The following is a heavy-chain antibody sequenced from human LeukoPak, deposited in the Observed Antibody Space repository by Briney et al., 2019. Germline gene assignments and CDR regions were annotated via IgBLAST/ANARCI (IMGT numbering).Heavy chain of an antibody. V-gene: IGHV4-38-2*02. D-gene: IGHD1-26*01. CDR1: GYSISSGYY. J-gene: IGHJ5*02. CDR2: INHSGST. Sequence: SETLSLTCTVSGYSISSGYYWGWIRPPPGKGLEWIGEINHSGSTNYNPSLKSRVTISVDTSKNQFSLKLSSVTAEDTAVYYWARDGKGNWFDPWGQGTLVTVSS. CDR3: ARDGKGNWFDP.